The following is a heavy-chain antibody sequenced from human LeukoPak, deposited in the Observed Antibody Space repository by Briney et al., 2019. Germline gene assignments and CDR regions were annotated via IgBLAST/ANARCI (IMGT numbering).Heavy chain of an antibody. J-gene: IGHJ6*03. CDR3: ARSTQYYDFWSGYYTLEYYYYYMDV. CDR1: GYTFTSYD. Sequence: ASVKVSCKASGYTFTSYDINSVRQATGHGLEWMGWMNPNSGNTGYAQKFQGRVTMTRNTSISTAYMELSSLRSEDTAVYYCARSTQYYDFWSGYYTLEYYYYYMDVWGKGTTVTVSS. D-gene: IGHD3-3*01. V-gene: IGHV1-8*01. CDR2: MNPNSGNT.